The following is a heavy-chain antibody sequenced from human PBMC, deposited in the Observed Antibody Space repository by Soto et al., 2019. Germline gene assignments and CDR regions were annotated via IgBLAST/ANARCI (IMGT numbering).Heavy chain of an antibody. Sequence: QLQLQESGPGLVKPSETLSLTCTVSGGSISSSSYYWGWIRQPPGKGLEWIGSIYYSGSTYYNPSLKSRVTISVDTSKNQFSLKLSSVTAADTAVYYCARHIVTMVRGVTRFDPWGQGTLVTVSS. D-gene: IGHD3-10*01. CDR2: IYYSGST. J-gene: IGHJ5*02. CDR3: ARHIVTMVRGVTRFDP. V-gene: IGHV4-39*01. CDR1: GGSISSSSYY.